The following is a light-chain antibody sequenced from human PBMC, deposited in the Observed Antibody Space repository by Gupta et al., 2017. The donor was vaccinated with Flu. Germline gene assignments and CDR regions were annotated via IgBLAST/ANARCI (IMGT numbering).Light chain of an antibody. CDR3: RQGAHWPWA. Sequence: DVVMTQSPLSLPVSLGPPASISCRSSQGLVYCDGSTYLHWFQQRPGQSPRRLIHLVSYRDSGVPDRFSGSGSGTDFTLKISRVEAEDVGVYDCRQGAHWPWAFGQGTKVEIK. CDR2: LVS. CDR1: QGLVYCDGSTY. V-gene: IGKV2-30*01. J-gene: IGKJ1*01.